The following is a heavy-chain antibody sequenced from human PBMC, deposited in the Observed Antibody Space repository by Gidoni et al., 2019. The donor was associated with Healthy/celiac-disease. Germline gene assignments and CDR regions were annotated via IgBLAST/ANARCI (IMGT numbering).Heavy chain of an antibody. D-gene: IGHD4-17*01. CDR1: GFTFSSYW. CDR3: AREEGYGDYVRDYYYYGMDV. J-gene: IGHJ6*02. Sequence: EVQLVESGGGLVQPGGSLRLSCAASGFTFSSYWMSWVRQAPGKGLEWVANIKQDGSEKYYVDSVKGRFTISRDNAKNSLYLQMNSLRAEDTAVYYCAREEGYGDYVRDYYYYGMDVWGQGTTVTVSS. CDR2: IKQDGSEK. V-gene: IGHV3-7*03.